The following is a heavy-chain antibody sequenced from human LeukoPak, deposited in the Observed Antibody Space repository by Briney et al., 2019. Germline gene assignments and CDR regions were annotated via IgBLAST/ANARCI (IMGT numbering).Heavy chain of an antibody. Sequence: KTGGSLRLSCAASGFTFSSYSMNWVRQAPGKGLEWVSSISSSSSYIYYADSVKGRFTISRDNAKNSLYLQMNSLRAEDTAVYYCARVSNYYDSSGYYLGIDYWGQGTLVTVSS. CDR1: GFTFSSYS. CDR3: ARVSNYYDSSGYYLGIDY. V-gene: IGHV3-21*01. D-gene: IGHD3-22*01. J-gene: IGHJ4*02. CDR2: ISSSSSYI.